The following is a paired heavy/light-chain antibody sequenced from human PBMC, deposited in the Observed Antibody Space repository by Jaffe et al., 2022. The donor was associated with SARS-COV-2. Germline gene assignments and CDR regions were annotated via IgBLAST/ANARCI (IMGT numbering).Light chain of an antibody. J-gene: IGKJ2*01. V-gene: IGKV4-1*01. Sequence: DIVMTQSPDSLAVSLGERATINCKSSQSVLYSSNNKNYLAWYQQKPGQPPKLLIYWASTRESGVPDRFSGSGSGTDFTLTISSLQAEDVAVYYCQQYYSTPETFGQGTKLEIK. CDR2: WAS. CDR1: QSVLYSSNNKNY. CDR3: QQYYSTPET.
Heavy chain of an antibody. CDR1: GGSISSSSYY. CDR2: IYYSGST. V-gene: IGHV4-39*01. D-gene: IGHD2-15*01. J-gene: IGHJ5*02. CDR3: ARRPRPRYCSGGSCYGWFDP. Sequence: QLQLQESGPGLVKPSETLSLTCTVSGGSISSSSYYWGWIRQPPGKGLEWIGSIYYSGSTYYNPSLKSRVTISVDTSKNQFSLKLSSVTAADTAVYYCARRPRPRYCSGGSCYGWFDPWGQGTLVTVSS.